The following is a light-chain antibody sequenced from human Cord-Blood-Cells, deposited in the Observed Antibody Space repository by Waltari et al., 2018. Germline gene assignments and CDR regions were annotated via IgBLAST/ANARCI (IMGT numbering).Light chain of an antibody. Sequence: DIQMTQSPSSLSASVGDRVTIPCQASQDISNYLNWYQQKPGKAPKLLIYDASNLETGGPSRFSGSGSWTDFTFTISSLQPEDIATYYCQQYDNLLWTFGQGTKVEIK. CDR2: DAS. J-gene: IGKJ1*01. CDR3: QQYDNLLWT. V-gene: IGKV1-33*01. CDR1: QDISNY.